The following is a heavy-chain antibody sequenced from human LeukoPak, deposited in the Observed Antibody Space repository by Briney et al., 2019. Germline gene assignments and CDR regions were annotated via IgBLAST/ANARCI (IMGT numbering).Heavy chain of an antibody. CDR3: ARHDHRFRSGGRYYTFDP. Sequence: SETLSLTCTVSGGSIRSSTYNWGWIRQPPGKGLEWIGSIDYSGNTYYNPSLKSRVTIFVDTSKNQFSLKLSSVTAADTAVYYRARHDHRFRSGGRYYTFDPWGQGTLVTVSS. CDR2: IDYSGNT. CDR1: GGSIRSSTYN. D-gene: IGHD2-15*01. J-gene: IGHJ5*02. V-gene: IGHV4-39*01.